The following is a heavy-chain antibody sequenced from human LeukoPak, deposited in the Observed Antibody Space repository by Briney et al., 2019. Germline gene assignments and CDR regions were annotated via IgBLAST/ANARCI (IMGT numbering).Heavy chain of an antibody. V-gene: IGHV1-18*01. J-gene: IGHJ4*02. CDR1: GYTFANYG. CDR3: AREERRITFIRGGDF. Sequence: ASVKVSCKASGYTFANYGISWVRQAPGQGLEWMGWISGYSGNTNHAQKFQGRVTMTTDTSTSTAFLDLRSLRSDDTAVYFCAREERRITFIRGGDFWGQGTLVTVSS. D-gene: IGHD3-10*01. CDR2: ISGYSGNT.